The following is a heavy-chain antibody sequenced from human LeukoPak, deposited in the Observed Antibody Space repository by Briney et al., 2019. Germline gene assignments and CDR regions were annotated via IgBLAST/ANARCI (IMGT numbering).Heavy chain of an antibody. J-gene: IGHJ3*01. Sequence: PGGSLRLSCAASGFTFSSYVMHWVRQAPGKGLEWVAVIWYDGSNKYYADSVKGRFTISRDNSKNTLYLQMNSLRDEDTAVYYCAKARIAAAGTGAFDVWGQGTMVTVSS. CDR1: GFTFSSYV. D-gene: IGHD6-13*01. CDR2: IWYDGSNK. CDR3: AKARIAAAGTGAFDV. V-gene: IGHV3-33*06.